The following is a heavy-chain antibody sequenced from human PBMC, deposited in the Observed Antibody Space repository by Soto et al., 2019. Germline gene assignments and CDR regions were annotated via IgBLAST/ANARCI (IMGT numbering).Heavy chain of an antibody. D-gene: IGHD2-8*01. CDR2: ISPIFGTA. V-gene: IGHV1-69*13. J-gene: IGHJ6*02. CDR3: ARVGYCTNGVCYTYYYYGMDV. CDR1: GCTLTTYL. Sequence: ASLKVSSKALGCTLTTYLITWGGKAPGQGLGWMGGISPIFGTANYAQKFQGRVTITADESTSTAYMELSSLRSEDTAVYYCARVGYCTNGVCYTYYYYGMDVWGQGTTVTVSS.